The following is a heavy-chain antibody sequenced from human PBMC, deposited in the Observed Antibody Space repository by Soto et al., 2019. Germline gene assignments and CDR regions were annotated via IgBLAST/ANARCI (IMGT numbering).Heavy chain of an antibody. CDR1: GGTFSSYA. Sequence: SVKVSCKASGGTFSSYAISWVRQAPGQGLEWMGGIIPIFGTANYAQKFQGRVTITADESTSTAYMELSSLRSEDTAVYYCARGRMKYSSSGPYYYGMDVWGQGTTVTVSS. CDR3: ARGRMKYSSSGPYYYGMDV. CDR2: IIPIFGTA. V-gene: IGHV1-69*13. D-gene: IGHD6-6*01. J-gene: IGHJ6*02.